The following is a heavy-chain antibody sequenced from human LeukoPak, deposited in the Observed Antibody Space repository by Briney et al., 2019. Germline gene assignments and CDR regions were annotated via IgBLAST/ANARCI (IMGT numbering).Heavy chain of an antibody. CDR3: AKDREGTAMVVGMDV. CDR2: ISWDGGST. Sequence: GGSLRPSCAASGFTFDDYTMHWVRQAPGKGLEWVSLISWDGGSTYYADSVKGRFTISRDNSKNSLYLQMNSLRTEDTALYYCAKDREGTAMVVGMDVWGQGTTVTVSS. V-gene: IGHV3-43*01. CDR1: GFTFDDYT. D-gene: IGHD5-18*01. J-gene: IGHJ6*02.